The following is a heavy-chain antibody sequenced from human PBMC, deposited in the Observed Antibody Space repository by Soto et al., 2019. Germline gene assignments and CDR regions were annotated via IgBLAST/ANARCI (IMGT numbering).Heavy chain of an antibody. Sequence: QVQLVESGGGVVQPGRSLTLSCAASGFTFSSYGMHWVRQGPGKGLEWVAFIWHDGSKKFYGDSVKGRFTISRDNSKNTRYLQMSSVRVEDTAVYYCARPITIAAVADYYYGMGVWGPGTTVTVSS. D-gene: IGHD6-13*01. CDR3: ARPITIAAVADYYYGMGV. V-gene: IGHV3-33*01. CDR1: GFTFSSYG. J-gene: IGHJ6*02. CDR2: IWHDGSKK.